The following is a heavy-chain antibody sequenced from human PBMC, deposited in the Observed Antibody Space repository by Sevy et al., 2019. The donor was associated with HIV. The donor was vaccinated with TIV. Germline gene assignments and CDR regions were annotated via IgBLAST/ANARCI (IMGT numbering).Heavy chain of an antibody. CDR3: AKDSSPAAGGEPYYYYGMDV. J-gene: IGHJ6*02. Sequence: GGSLRLSCAASGFTFSSYAMSWVRQAPGKGVEWVSAISGSGGSTYYADSVKGRFTISRDNSKNTLYLQMNSLRAEDTAVYYCAKDSSPAAGGEPYYYYGMDVWGQGTTVTVSS. CDR2: ISGSGGST. V-gene: IGHV3-23*01. D-gene: IGHD6-13*01. CDR1: GFTFSSYA.